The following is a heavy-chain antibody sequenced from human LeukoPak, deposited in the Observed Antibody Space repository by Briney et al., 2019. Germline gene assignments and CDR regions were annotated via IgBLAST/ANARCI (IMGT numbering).Heavy chain of an antibody. V-gene: IGHV3-48*03. CDR3: PELGITLLGGV. CDR2: ISSSGSTI. Sequence: PGGSLRLSCAASGFTFSSYEMNWVRQAPGKGLEWVSYISSSGSTIYYADFVKGRFTISRDHAKNSLYLQLNSLRAEDTDVYYCPELGITLLGGVWGKGTTLTISS. D-gene: IGHD3-10*02. J-gene: IGHJ6*04. CDR1: GFTFSSYE.